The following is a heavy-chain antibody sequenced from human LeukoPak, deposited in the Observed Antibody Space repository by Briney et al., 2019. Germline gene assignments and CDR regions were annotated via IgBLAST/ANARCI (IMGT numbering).Heavy chain of an antibody. V-gene: IGHV4-30-4*08. J-gene: IGHJ4*02. CDR1: GGSISSGDYY. CDR3: ARWSIVGAYDLFDY. Sequence: PSETLSLTCTVSGGSISSGDYYWSWIRQPPGKGLEWIGYTYYSGSTYYNPSLKSRVTISVDTSKNQFSLKLSSVTAADTAVYYCARWSIVGAYDLFDYWGQGTLVTVSS. CDR2: TYYSGST. D-gene: IGHD1-26*01.